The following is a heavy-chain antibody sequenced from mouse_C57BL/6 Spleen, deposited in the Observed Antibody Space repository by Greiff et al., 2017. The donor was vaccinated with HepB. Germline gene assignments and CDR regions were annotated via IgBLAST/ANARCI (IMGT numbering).Heavy chain of an antibody. CDR2: IYPGSGNT. J-gene: IGHJ2*01. CDR3: ARRYDYEDYFDY. D-gene: IGHD2-4*01. Sequence: VQLQQSGPELVKPGASVKISCKASGYSFTSYYIHWVKQRPGQGLEWIGWIYPGSGNTKYNEKFKGKATLTADTSSSTAYMQLSSLTSEDSAVYYCARRYDYEDYFDYWGQGTTLTVSS. V-gene: IGHV1-66*01. CDR1: GYSFTSYY.